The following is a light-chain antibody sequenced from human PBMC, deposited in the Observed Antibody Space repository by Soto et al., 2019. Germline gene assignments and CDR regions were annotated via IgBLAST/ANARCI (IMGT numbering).Light chain of an antibody. CDR1: QTISSTY. Sequence: EIVLTQSPGTLSLSPGKRATLSCRASQTISSTYLAWYQQRPGQAPGLLIYGASSRATGIPDRFSGRGSGTDFALTISRLEPEDFAVYYCHHYGSSLPITFGPGTKVDIK. V-gene: IGKV3-20*01. J-gene: IGKJ3*01. CDR3: HHYGSSLPIT. CDR2: GAS.